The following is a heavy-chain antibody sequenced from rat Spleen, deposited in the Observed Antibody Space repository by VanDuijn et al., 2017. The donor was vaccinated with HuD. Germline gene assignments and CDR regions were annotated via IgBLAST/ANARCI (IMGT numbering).Heavy chain of an antibody. D-gene: IGHD3-1*01. Sequence: EVQLVESGGGLVQPGRSLKLSCAASGFTFSSFPMAWVRQAPKKGLEWVAYISYDGGSTFYRDSVKGRFTISRDIPKNTVYLQMDSLRSEDTAMYYCTAASNEYWGQGVMVTVSS. V-gene: IGHV5-20*01. CDR1: GFTFSSFP. CDR3: TAASNEY. J-gene: IGHJ2*01. CDR2: ISYDGGST.